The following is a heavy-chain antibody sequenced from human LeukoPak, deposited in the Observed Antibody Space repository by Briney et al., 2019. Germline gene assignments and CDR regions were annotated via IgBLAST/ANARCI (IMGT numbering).Heavy chain of an antibody. J-gene: IGHJ6*02. CDR2: INHSGST. V-gene: IGHV4-34*01. D-gene: IGHD5-18*01. CDR1: GGSFSGYY. CDR3: ARRTRGYSYGPYYYGMDV. Sequence: SETLSLTCAVYGGSFSGYYWSWIRQPPGKGLEWIGEINHSGSTNYNPSLKSRVTISLDTSKNQFSLKLSSVTAADTAVYYCARRTRGYSYGPYYYGMDVWGQGTTVTVSS.